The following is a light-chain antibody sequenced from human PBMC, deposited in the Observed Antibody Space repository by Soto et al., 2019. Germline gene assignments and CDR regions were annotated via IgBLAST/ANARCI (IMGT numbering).Light chain of an antibody. Sequence: EIVMTQSPATLSVSPGERATLSCRASQNVGNSLAWYQQKPGQAPRLLIYGATTRATGIPARFSGSGSGTDFTLTISSLQSEDFAVYYCQHYNHWPPYTFGQGTKVEIK. CDR3: QHYNHWPPYT. CDR2: GAT. J-gene: IGKJ2*01. CDR1: QNVGNS. V-gene: IGKV3-15*01.